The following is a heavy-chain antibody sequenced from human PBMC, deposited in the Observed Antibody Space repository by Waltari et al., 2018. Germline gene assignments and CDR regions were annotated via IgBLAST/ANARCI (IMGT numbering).Heavy chain of an antibody. CDR2: IWYDGSNK. CDR1: GFTFSSYG. CDR3: ARDQDIVATITLDY. J-gene: IGHJ4*02. V-gene: IGHV3-33*01. D-gene: IGHD5-12*01. Sequence: QVQLVESGGGVVQPGRSLRLSCAASGFTFSSYGMHWVRQAPGKGLEWVAVIWYDGSNKYYADSVKGRFTISRDNSKNTLYLQMNSLRAEDTAVYYCARDQDIVATITLDYWGQGTLVTVSS.